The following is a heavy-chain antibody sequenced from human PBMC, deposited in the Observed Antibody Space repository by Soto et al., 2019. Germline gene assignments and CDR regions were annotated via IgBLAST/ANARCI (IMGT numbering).Heavy chain of an antibody. CDR3: ARDPGAITVAGNFDY. J-gene: IGHJ4*02. CDR1: AFTFSSYA. Sequence: VQLLESGGGLVQPGGSLRLSCAASAFTFSSYAMSWVRQSPGKGLEWVSGISGSGISTYYADSVKGRFSISRDNSKNMLYLQMDSLRAQDTAVYYCARDPGAITVAGNFDYWGQGTLVNVSS. V-gene: IGHV3-23*01. CDR2: ISGSGIST. D-gene: IGHD6-19*01.